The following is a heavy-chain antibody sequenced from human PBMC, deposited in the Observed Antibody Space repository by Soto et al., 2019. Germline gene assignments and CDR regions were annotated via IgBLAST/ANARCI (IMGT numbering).Heavy chain of an antibody. V-gene: IGHV5-51*01. J-gene: IGHJ5*02. D-gene: IGHD3-22*01. CDR2: IFPSDSDT. Sequence: GESLRSSCRASGGRFTAYWIAWVRQMPGKGLEWMGIIFPSDSDTRYSPSFQGQVTISADRSTSTVFLQWASLKASDTAVYFCARKDKSGYFNWFDPWGQGTLVTVSS. CDR1: GGRFTAYW. CDR3: ARKDKSGYFNWFDP.